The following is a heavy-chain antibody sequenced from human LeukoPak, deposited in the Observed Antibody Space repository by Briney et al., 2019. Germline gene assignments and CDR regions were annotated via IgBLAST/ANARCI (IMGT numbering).Heavy chain of an antibody. CDR3: AKVPDGYFDY. D-gene: IGHD6-13*01. CDR1: GFTFNRCW. Sequence: GSLRLSCVVSGFTFNRCWMNWVRQAPGKGLEWVAVISYDGSNKYYADSVKGRFTISRDNSKGTLYLQMNSLIAEDTAVYYCAKVPDGYFDYWGQGTLVTVSS. CDR2: ISYDGSNK. V-gene: IGHV3-30*18. J-gene: IGHJ4*02.